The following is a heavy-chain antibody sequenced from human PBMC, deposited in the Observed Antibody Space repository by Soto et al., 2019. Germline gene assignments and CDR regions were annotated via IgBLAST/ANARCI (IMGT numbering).Heavy chain of an antibody. J-gene: IGHJ4*02. V-gene: IGHV3-48*03. CDR2: ISSSGSTI. Sequence: PGGSLRLSCAASGFTFSSYEMNWVRQAPGKGLEWVSYISSSGSTIYYADSVKGRFTISRDNAKNSLYLQMNSLRAEDTAVYYCARANKISETIDYWGQGTLVTVSS. CDR3: ARANKISETIDY. CDR1: GFTFSSYE.